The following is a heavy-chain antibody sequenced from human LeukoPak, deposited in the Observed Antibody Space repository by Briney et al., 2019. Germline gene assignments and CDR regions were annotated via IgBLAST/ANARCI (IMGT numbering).Heavy chain of an antibody. V-gene: IGHV1-69*13. CDR2: IIPLYGTS. CDR1: GGTFSGYG. J-gene: IGHJ5*02. D-gene: IGHD3-22*01. Sequence: ASVKVSCKASGGTFSGYGLNWVRQAPGQGLEWIGGIIPLYGTSNYARKFQDRVFITADESTTTTYMDMSSLTSEDTAVYYCAIIPYYRDTQGLGHFDPWGQGTLVTISS. CDR3: AIIPYYRDTQGLGHFDP.